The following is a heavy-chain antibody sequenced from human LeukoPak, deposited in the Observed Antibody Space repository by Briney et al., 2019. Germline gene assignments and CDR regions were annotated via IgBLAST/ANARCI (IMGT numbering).Heavy chain of an antibody. V-gene: IGHV3-53*01. J-gene: IGHJ4*02. CDR2: IYTGGGR. Sequence: GGSLRLSCGASGFTFDDYGMHWVRQAPGKELEWVSVIYTGGGRYYADSVRGRFTISRDTSKNMVFLQMNSLRVEDTAVYYCARGIDYWGRGTLVTVSS. CDR3: ARGIDY. CDR1: GFTFDDYG.